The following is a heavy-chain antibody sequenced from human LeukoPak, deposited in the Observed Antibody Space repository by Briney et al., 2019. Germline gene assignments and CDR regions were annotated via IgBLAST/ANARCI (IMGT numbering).Heavy chain of an antibody. CDR1: GGSISTDLYY. V-gene: IGHV4-61*02. CDR2: IYSNGWT. D-gene: IGHD6-6*01. Sequence: SQTLSLTCTVSGGSISTDLYYWTWIRQPAGKGLEWIGRIYSNGWTDYNPSLESRVTISVDTSKNQFSLKLSSVTAADTAVYYCARGEKGSSSGSINYWGQGTLVTVSS. J-gene: IGHJ4*02. CDR3: ARGEKGSSSGSINY.